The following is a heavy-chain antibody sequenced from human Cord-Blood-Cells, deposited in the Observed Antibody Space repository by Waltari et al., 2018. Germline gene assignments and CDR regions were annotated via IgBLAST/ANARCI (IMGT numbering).Heavy chain of an antibody. D-gene: IGHD2-15*01. Sequence: QVQLQESGPGLVKPSETLSLTCTVSGGSISSYYWSWIRQPPGKGLEWIGYIYYSGSTNYNPSLKSRVTISVDTSKNQFSLKLSSVTAADTAVYYCARLRGGGNFDYWGQGTLVTVSS. J-gene: IGHJ4*02. CDR2: IYYSGST. V-gene: IGHV4-59*01. CDR1: GGSISSYY. CDR3: ARLRGGGNFDY.